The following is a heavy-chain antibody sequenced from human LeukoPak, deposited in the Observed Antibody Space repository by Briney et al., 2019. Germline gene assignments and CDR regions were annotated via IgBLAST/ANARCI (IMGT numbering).Heavy chain of an antibody. CDR3: AKESGLPPKDPVVIGY. V-gene: IGHV3-43*02. D-gene: IGHD2-21*01. J-gene: IGHJ4*02. CDR1: GFTFDDYA. CDR2: ISGDGGST. Sequence: GGSLRLSCAASGFTFDDYAMHWVRQAPGKGLEWVSLISGDGGSTYYADSVKGRFTISRDNSKNSLYLQMNSLRTEDTALYYCAKESGLPPKDPVVIGYWGQGTLVTVSS.